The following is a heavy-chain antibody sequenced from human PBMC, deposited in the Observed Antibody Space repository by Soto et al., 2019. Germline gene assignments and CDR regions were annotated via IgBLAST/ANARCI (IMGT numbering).Heavy chain of an antibody. CDR3: ARGGKYDYIWGSYRRFDY. CDR1: GGSFSGYY. D-gene: IGHD3-16*02. V-gene: IGHV4-34*01. J-gene: IGHJ4*02. Sequence: SETLSLTCAVYGGSFSGYYWSWIRQPPGKGLEWIGEINHSGSTNYNPSLKSRVTISVDTSKNQFSLKLSSVTAADTAVYYCARGGKYDYIWGSYRRFDYWGQGTLVTVSS. CDR2: INHSGST.